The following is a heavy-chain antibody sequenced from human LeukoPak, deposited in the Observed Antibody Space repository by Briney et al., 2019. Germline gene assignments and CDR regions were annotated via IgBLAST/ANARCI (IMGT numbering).Heavy chain of an antibody. V-gene: IGHV4-30-2*05. J-gene: IGHJ3*02. CDR2: IYHSGST. CDR1: GGSISSGGYS. CDR3: ASTAIDAFDI. Sequence: QTLSLTCAVSGGSISSGGYSWSWIRQPPGKGLEWIGYIYHSGSTYYNPSLKSRVTISVDTSKNQFSLKLSSVTAADTAVYYCASTAIDAFDIWGQGTMVTVSS. D-gene: IGHD5-18*01.